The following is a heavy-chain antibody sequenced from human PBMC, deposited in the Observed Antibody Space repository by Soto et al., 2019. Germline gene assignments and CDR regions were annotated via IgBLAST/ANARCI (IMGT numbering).Heavy chain of an antibody. CDR3: ARDGYCSGDSCYYYYYMDV. D-gene: IGHD2-15*01. CDR1: GFTFSSYR. V-gene: IGHV3-48*01. CDR2: ISRSGSTI. Sequence: GGSLRLSCVASGFTFSSYRMSWVRQAPGKGLEWVSYISRSGSTIYNADSVKGRFTISRDNAKNSLYLQVNSLRAEDTAVYYCARDGYCSGDSCYYYYYMDVWGKGTTVTVSS. J-gene: IGHJ6*03.